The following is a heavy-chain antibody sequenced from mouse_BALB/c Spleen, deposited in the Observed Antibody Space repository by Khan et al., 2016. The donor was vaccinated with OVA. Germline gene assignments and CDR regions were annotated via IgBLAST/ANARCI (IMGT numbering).Heavy chain of an antibody. V-gene: IGHV14-3*02. CDR3: ARRPRGY. CDR1: FNIKDNY. CDR2: IDPANGNT. J-gene: IGHJ2*01. Sequence: FNIKDNYMHWVKQRPEQGLEWIGRIDPANGNTEYDPKFQGKATITADTSSNTAYLQLSSLTSEDTAVYYCARRPRGYWGQGTTLTVSS.